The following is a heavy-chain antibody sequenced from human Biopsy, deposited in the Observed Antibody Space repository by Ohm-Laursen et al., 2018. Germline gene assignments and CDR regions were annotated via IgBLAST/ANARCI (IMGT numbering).Heavy chain of an antibody. V-gene: IGHV4-39*01. J-gene: IGHJ5*02. CDR2: IYNTETT. CDR3: ARHPTGFWFDP. CDR1: GGSISSNTTYY. Sequence: SQTLSLTCTVSGGSISSNTTYYWAWLRQPPGKGLEWIGSIYNTETTFYNPSLKSRVTISVDTSTNQFSLKVSSVTAADTALYFCARHPTGFWFDPWGHGTLVTVSS.